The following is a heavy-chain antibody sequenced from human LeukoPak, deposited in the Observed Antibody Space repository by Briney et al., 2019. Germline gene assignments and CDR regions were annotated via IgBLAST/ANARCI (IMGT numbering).Heavy chain of an antibody. CDR2: ISYDGSNK. CDR1: GFTFSSYA. J-gene: IGHJ4*02. CDR3: ARSYCSSRCPNDY. Sequence: GGSLRLSCAASGFTFSSYAMHWVRQAPGKGLEWVAVISYDGSNKYYADSVKGRFTISRDNSKNALYLQMNSLRAEDTAVYYCARSYCSSRCPNDYWGQGTLVTVSS. D-gene: IGHD2-2*01. V-gene: IGHV3-30-3*01.